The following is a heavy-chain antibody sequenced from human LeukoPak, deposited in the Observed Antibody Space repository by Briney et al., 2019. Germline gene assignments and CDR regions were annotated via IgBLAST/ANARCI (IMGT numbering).Heavy chain of an antibody. CDR3: AASKDLGYFDL. V-gene: IGHV3-11*01. Sequence: GGSLRLSCAPSGFTFSDYYMSWIREAPGKGREWVSMISGSVNTKYYADSVRGRFTISRDSAKDSLYLQMNSRRPEDTAVYYCAASKDLGYFDLWGRGTPVTVSS. J-gene: IGHJ2*01. CDR2: ISGSVNTK. CDR1: GFTFSDYY. D-gene: IGHD3/OR15-3a*01.